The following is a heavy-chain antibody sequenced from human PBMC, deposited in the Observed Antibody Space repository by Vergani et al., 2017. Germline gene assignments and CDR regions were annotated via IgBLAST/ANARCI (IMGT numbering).Heavy chain of an antibody. J-gene: IGHJ6*02. CDR2: INPNSGGT. CDR3: ASPECSGGSCGAADYYYYGMDV. D-gene: IGHD2-15*01. Sequence: QVQLVQSGAEVKKPGASVKVSCKASGYTFTGYYMHWVRQAPGQGLEWMGWINPNSGGTNYAQKFQGRVTMTRDTSISTAYMELSRLRSDDPAVYYCASPECSGGSCGAADYYYYGMDVWGQGTTVTVSS. V-gene: IGHV1-2*02. CDR1: GYTFTGYY.